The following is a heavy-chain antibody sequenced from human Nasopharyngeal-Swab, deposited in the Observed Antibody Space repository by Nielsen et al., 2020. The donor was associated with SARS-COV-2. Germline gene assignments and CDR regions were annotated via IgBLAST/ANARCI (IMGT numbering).Heavy chain of an antibody. V-gene: IGHV3-30*03. CDR1: GFPFSSYG. CDR3: AGPSWSSLIYGMDV. D-gene: IGHD6-13*01. CDR2: ISYDGSNK. J-gene: IGHJ6*02. Sequence: SCAASGFPFSSYGMHWVRQAPGKGLEWVAVISYDGSNKYYADSVKGRFTISRDNSKNTLYLQMNSLRAEDTAVYYCAGPSWSSLIYGMDVWGQGTTVTVSS.